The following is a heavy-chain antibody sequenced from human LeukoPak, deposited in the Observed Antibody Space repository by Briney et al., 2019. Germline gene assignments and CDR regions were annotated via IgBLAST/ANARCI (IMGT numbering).Heavy chain of an antibody. CDR2: ISYDGTNK. CDR1: GFTFRLYG. CDR3: AKEEPLTKWFDT. Sequence: PGGSLRLSCAASGFTFRLYGMHWVRETPGKGLECGAVISYDGTNKYYEDSVKGRFTISRDNSKNTLYLQMNSLRPENTAVYYCAKEEPLTKWFDTSGQGTLVTVSS. D-gene: IGHD1-14*01. V-gene: IGHV3-30*18. J-gene: IGHJ5*02.